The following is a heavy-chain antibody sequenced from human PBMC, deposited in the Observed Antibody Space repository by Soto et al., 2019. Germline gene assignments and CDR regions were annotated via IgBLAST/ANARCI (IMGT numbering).Heavy chain of an antibody. CDR3: AREDCPSGSGHYVANPNWFDP. CDR2: INPSSGAT. V-gene: IGHV1-2*02. Sequence: QVQLVQSGAEVKKPGASVKVSCRTSGYTFSRYFLHWVRQAPGQGLDWVGWINPSSGATKYAQKFQGRATMTWDTSISTAYMEVNRVTSDDTAVYYCAREDCPSGSGHYVANPNWFDPWGQGTLVTVSS. CDR1: GYTFSRYF. D-gene: IGHD3-22*01. J-gene: IGHJ5*02.